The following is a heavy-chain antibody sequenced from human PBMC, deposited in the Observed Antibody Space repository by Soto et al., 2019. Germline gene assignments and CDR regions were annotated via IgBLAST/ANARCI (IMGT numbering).Heavy chain of an antibody. Sequence: QVQLVESGGGVVQPGRSLRLSCAVSGFTVSTYGMHWFRQAPGKGLEWVAVISRDGGTKSYANSVKGRFTISRDNSRNTLFLEMNSLRGDDMAVYYCTGEVASGYWGQGTLVTVSS. J-gene: IGHJ4*02. V-gene: IGHV3-30*03. CDR2: ISRDGGTK. CDR3: TGEVASGY. CDR1: GFTVSTYG. D-gene: IGHD2-8*02.